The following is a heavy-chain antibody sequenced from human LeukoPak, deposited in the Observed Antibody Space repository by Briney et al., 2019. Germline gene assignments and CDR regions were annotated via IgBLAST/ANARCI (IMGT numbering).Heavy chain of an antibody. CDR1: GFTFSSYG. J-gene: IGHJ4*02. CDR3: ARDLVHYDYVWGSYRYTDGYFDY. V-gene: IGHV3-30*02. CDR2: IRYDGSNK. D-gene: IGHD3-16*02. Sequence: GGSLRLSCAASGFTFSSYGMHWVRQAPGKGLEWVAFIRYDGSNKYYADSVKGRFTISRDNSKNTLYLQMNSLRAEDTAVYYCARDLVHYDYVWGSYRYTDGYFDYWGQGTLVTVSS.